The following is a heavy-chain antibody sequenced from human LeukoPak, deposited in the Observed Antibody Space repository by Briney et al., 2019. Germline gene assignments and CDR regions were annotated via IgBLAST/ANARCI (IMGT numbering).Heavy chain of an antibody. CDR2: MNPNSGNT. J-gene: IGHJ1*01. Sequence: ASVMVSCKASGYTFTSYDINWVRQATGQGLEWMGWMNPNSGNTGYAQKFQGRVTMTRNTSISTAYMELSSLRSEDTWVCYCARSLFGYGGNSGQYSQHWGDGTLVTVSS. CDR3: ARSLFGYGGNSGQYSQH. V-gene: IGHV1-8*01. D-gene: IGHD4-23*01. CDR1: GYTFTSYD.